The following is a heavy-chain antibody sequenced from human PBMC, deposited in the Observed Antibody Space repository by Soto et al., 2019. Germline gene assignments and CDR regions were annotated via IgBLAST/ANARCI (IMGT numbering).Heavy chain of an antibody. V-gene: IGHV1-2*02. CDR1: GYTFTGYY. CDR2: INPNSGGT. Sequence: GASVKVSCKASGYTFTGYYMHWVRQAPGQGLEWMGWINPNSGGTNYAQKFQGRVTMTRDTSISTAYMELSRLRSDDTAVSYCARVGTYCSGGSCYSAFDIWGQGTMVTVSS. J-gene: IGHJ3*02. CDR3: ARVGTYCSGGSCYSAFDI. D-gene: IGHD2-15*01.